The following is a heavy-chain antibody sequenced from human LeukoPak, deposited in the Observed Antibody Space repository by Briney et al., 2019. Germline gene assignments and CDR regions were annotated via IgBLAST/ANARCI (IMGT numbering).Heavy chain of an antibody. V-gene: IGHV4-39*07. D-gene: IGHD1-26*01. J-gene: IGHJ4*02. CDR2: IYYSGST. CDR3: ASTLGATRGWFDY. Sequence: SETLSLTCTVSGGSISSSSYYWGWIRQPPGKGLEWIGSIYYSGSTYYNPSLKSRVTISVDTSKNQFSLKLSSVTAADTAVYYCASTLGATRGWFDYWGQGTLVTVSS. CDR1: GGSISSSSYY.